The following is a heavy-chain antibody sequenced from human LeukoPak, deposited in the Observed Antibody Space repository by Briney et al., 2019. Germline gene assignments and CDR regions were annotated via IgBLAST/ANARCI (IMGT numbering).Heavy chain of an antibody. V-gene: IGHV3-13*01. CDR2: IGTAGDT. CDR1: GFTFSSYD. D-gene: IGHD3-16*02. J-gene: IGHJ4*02. CDR3: ARAGELSLWDYFDY. Sequence: PGGSLRLSCAASGFTFSSYDMHWVRQATGKGLEWVSAIGTAGDTYYPGSVKGRFTISRENAKNSLYLQMNSLRARDTAVYYCARAGELSLWDYFDYWGQGTLVTVSS.